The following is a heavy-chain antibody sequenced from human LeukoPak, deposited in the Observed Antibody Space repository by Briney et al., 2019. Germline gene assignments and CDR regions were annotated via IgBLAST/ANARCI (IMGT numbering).Heavy chain of an antibody. J-gene: IGHJ5*02. Sequence: GASVKVSCKASGGTFSSYAISWVRQAPGQGLEWMGGIIPIFGTANYAQKFQGRVTITAGKSTSTAYMELSSLRSEDTAVYYCARDDYENWFDPWGQGTLVTVSS. CDR3: ARDDYENWFDP. V-gene: IGHV1-69*06. CDR1: GGTFSSYA. D-gene: IGHD4-17*01. CDR2: IIPIFGTA.